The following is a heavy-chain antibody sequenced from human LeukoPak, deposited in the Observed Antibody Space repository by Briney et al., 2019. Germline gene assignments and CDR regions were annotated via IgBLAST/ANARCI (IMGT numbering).Heavy chain of an antibody. J-gene: IGHJ3*02. D-gene: IGHD3-22*01. CDR2: ISSSDTSI. CDR1: GFTFSDYY. CDR3: ARTQRITMIVVIITTEGAFDI. Sequence: GGSLRLSCAASGFTFSDYYMSWIRQAPGKGLEWVSYISSSDTSIYYADSVKGRSTISRDNAKNSLYLQMNSLRAEDTAVYYCARTQRITMIVVIITTEGAFDIWGQGTMVTVSS. V-gene: IGHV3-11*01.